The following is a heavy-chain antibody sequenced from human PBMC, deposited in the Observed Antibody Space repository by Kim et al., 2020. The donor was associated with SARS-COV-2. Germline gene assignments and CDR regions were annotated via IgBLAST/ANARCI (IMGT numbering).Heavy chain of an antibody. CDR3: ASPLRGSWYEGSFHH. V-gene: IGHV1-69*13. CDR1: GGTFRNYA. D-gene: IGHD6-13*01. J-gene: IGHJ1*01. Sequence: SVKVSCKASGGTFRNYAFSWVRQAPGEGLEWMGGIIPIFGTPDYAQRFQGRVTITADESTSTAYMELSSLRSEDTAMYYCASPLRGSWYEGSFHHWGQGTLVTVSS. CDR2: IIPIFGTP.